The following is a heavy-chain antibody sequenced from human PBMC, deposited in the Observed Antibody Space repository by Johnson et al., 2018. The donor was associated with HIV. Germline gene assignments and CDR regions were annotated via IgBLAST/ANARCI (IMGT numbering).Heavy chain of an antibody. Sequence: EVQLVESGGGLVQPGGSLRLSCAASGFTFSSYAMSWVRQAPGKGLEWVSAISGSGGSTYYADSVKGRFTISRDNSKNTLYLQMNSLRAEDTAVYYCARGSQWLRWWVGAFDIWGQGTMVTVSS. CDR1: GFTFSSYA. D-gene: IGHD5-12*01. J-gene: IGHJ3*02. CDR2: ISGSGGST. V-gene: IGHV3-23*04. CDR3: ARGSQWLRWWVGAFDI.